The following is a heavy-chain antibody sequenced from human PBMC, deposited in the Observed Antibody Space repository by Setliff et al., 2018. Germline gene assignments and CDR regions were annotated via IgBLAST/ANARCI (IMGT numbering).Heavy chain of an antibody. CDR3: ARVFYYGSGSYLYYFDS. V-gene: IGHV4-59*11. CDR2: IFYSGST. Sequence: SETLSLTCTVSGGSISSHYWNWIRQPTGKGLEWIGYIFYSGSTNYNPSLKSRVTISVDTSKNQFSLKLSSVTAADTAVYYCARVFYYGSGSYLYYFDSWGQGTLVTVSS. D-gene: IGHD3-10*01. CDR1: GGSISSHY. J-gene: IGHJ4*02.